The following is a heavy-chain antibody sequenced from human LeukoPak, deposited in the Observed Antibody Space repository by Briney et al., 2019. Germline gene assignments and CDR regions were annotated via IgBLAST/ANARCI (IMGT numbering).Heavy chain of an antibody. J-gene: IGHJ4*02. D-gene: IGHD3-22*01. CDR3: ARGVDSSGYYDY. CDR1: GFTFNDDT. V-gene: IGHV3-13*04. Sequence: GGSLRLSCAASGFTFNDDTMHWVRQATGKGLEWVSAIGTAGDTYYPGSVKGRFTISRENAKNSLYLQMNSLRAGDTAVYYCARGVDSSGYYDYWGQGTLVTVPS. CDR2: IGTAGDT.